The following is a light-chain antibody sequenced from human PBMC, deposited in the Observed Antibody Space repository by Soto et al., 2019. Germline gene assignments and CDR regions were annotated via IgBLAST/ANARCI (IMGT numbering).Light chain of an antibody. CDR3: QQSYSTPPN. CDR1: RAINNY. CDR2: SAS. J-gene: IGKJ2*01. V-gene: IGKV1-39*01. Sequence: IPMTQSPSSLSASVGDRVTLTCRTSRAINNYVNWDQHHPGRVPKLLIASASILQAGVPSRFSAGGSGTHFALTINNLQPEDVATYYCQQSYSTPPNFGQGTKLEI.